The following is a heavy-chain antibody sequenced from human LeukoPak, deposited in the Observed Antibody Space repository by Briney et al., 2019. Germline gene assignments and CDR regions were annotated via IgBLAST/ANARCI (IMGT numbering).Heavy chain of an antibody. D-gene: IGHD6-13*01. CDR2: ISYDGSNK. J-gene: IGHJ4*02. Sequence: GGSLRLSCAASGFTFSSYGMHWVRQAPGKGLEWVAVISYDGSNKYYADSVKGRLTISRDNSKNTLYLKMNSLSAEDTAVYYCAKGSGHGIAAAGSVYWGQGTLVTVSS. V-gene: IGHV3-30*18. CDR3: AKGSGHGIAAAGSVY. CDR1: GFTFSSYG.